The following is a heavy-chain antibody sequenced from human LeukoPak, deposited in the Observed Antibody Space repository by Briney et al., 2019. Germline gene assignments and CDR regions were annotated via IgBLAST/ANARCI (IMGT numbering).Heavy chain of an antibody. CDR1: GGSISSGGYY. D-gene: IGHD3-3*01. CDR2: IYYSGST. Sequence: PSETLPLTCTVSGGSISSGGYYWSWIRQHPGKGLEWIGYIYYSGSTYYNPSLKSRVTTSVDTSKNQFSLKLSSVTAADTAVYYCARDRPEFLEWLLPRDYYYGMDVWGQGTTVTVSS. CDR3: ARDRPEFLEWLLPRDYYYGMDV. V-gene: IGHV4-31*03. J-gene: IGHJ6*02.